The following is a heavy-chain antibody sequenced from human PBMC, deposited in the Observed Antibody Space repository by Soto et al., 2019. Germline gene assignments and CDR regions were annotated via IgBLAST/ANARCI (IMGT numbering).Heavy chain of an antibody. D-gene: IGHD2-8*01. Sequence: SVKVSCKASGGTFSSYAISWVLQAPGQGLEWMGGIIPIFGTANYAQKFQGRVTITADESTSTAYMELSSLRSEDTAVYYCARGYCTNGVCYIPDLYYYYGMDVWGQGTTVTVSS. CDR2: IIPIFGTA. CDR3: ARGYCTNGVCYIPDLYYYYGMDV. J-gene: IGHJ6*02. V-gene: IGHV1-69*13. CDR1: GGTFSSYA.